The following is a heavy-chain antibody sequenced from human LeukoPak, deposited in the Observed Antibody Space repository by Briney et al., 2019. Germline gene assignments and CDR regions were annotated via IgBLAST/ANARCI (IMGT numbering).Heavy chain of an antibody. V-gene: IGHV3-48*03. CDR3: ARIGSGLGFDY. CDR1: GFTFSNYE. D-gene: IGHD3-22*01. CDR2: ISSSGSTI. J-gene: IGHJ4*02. Sequence: GGSLRLSCAASGFTFSNYEMNWVRQAPGKGLEWVSYISSSGSTIYYADSVKGRFTISRDNAKNSLYLQMNSLRAEDTAVYRCARIGSGLGFDYWGQGSLVTVSS.